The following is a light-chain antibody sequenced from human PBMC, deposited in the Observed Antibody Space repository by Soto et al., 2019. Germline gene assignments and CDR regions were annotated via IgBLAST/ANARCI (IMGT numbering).Light chain of an antibody. CDR1: QSISSW. CDR2: DAS. CDR3: QQYNGYSLT. J-gene: IGKJ4*01. V-gene: IGKV1-5*01. Sequence: DIQMTQSPSTLSASVGDRVTITCRASQSISSWLAWYQQKPGKAPKLLIYDASSLESGVPSRFSGSGSDTEFTLTINNLQPDDFATYHCQQYNGYSLTSRGGTKVEIK.